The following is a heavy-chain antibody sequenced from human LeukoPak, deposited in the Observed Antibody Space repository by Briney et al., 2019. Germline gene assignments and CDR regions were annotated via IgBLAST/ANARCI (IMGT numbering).Heavy chain of an antibody. V-gene: IGHV4-59*08. Sequence: KPSETLSLTCTVSGGSISGYYWSWIRQSSGNGLVWIGYMYYSGSTNYNPSPKSRVTMSVDMSKNNFSLKLSSVTAADTALYYCARHFTYYYDSSGYPRDAFDIWGQGTMVTVSS. D-gene: IGHD3-22*01. CDR1: GGSISGYY. J-gene: IGHJ3*02. CDR2: MYYSGST. CDR3: ARHFTYYYDSSGYPRDAFDI.